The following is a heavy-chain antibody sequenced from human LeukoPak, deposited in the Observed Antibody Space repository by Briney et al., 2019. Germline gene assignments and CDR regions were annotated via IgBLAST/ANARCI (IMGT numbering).Heavy chain of an antibody. CDR3: AKSPNGGWVRTMDV. CDR1: GFTFGSYA. J-gene: IGHJ6*02. D-gene: IGHD6-19*01. V-gene: IGHV3-23*01. Sequence: GGSLRPSCAASGFTFGSYAMSWVRQAQGKGLGWVSAISGSGGSTYYADSVKGRFTISRDNSKNTLYLQMNSLRAEDTAVYYCAKSPNGGWVRTMDVWGQGTTVTVSS. CDR2: ISGSGGST.